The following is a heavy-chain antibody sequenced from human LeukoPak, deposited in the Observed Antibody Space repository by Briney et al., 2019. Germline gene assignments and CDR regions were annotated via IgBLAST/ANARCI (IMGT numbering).Heavy chain of an antibody. D-gene: IGHD3-22*01. CDR2: IWYDGTSK. Sequence: GGSLRLSCAASGFSLSAYGVHWVRQAPGKGLEWVAVIWYDGTSKDYADSVKGRFTFSRDNAKNSLYLQMNSLRDEGTAVYYCARGEPPTYYYDSSGYFGFDYWGQGTLVTVSS. J-gene: IGHJ4*02. V-gene: IGHV3-33*01. CDR1: GFSLSAYG. CDR3: ARGEPPTYYYDSSGYFGFDY.